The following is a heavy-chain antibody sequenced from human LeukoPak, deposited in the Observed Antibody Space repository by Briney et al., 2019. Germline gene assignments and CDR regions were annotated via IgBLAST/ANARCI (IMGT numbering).Heavy chain of an antibody. CDR1: GFTFSNLA. CDR3: AKDEAGYSSG. V-gene: IGHV3-64*01. CDR2: ISSSGDTT. Sequence: PGGSLRLSCAASGFTFSNLAVHWVRQAPGKGPEYVAVISSSGDTTYFANAVRGRFTISRDNSKNTVYLQMGSLRVEDTAVYYCAKDEAGYSSGWGQGTLVTVSS. J-gene: IGHJ4*02. D-gene: IGHD6-19*01.